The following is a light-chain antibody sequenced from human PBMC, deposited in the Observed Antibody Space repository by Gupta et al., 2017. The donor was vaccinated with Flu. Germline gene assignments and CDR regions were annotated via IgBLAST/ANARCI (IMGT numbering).Light chain of an antibody. Sequence: EITLTQSPATLSLSPGETATLSCRASQSVVGPYLAWYQQKPGQAPRLVIFEASNRASGIPDRFSGSESGTEFTLTISRVEPEDFAVYYCQHYGTSPLTFGGGTKVEI. CDR1: QSVVGPY. V-gene: IGKV3-20*01. CDR3: QHYGTSPLT. CDR2: EAS. J-gene: IGKJ4*01.